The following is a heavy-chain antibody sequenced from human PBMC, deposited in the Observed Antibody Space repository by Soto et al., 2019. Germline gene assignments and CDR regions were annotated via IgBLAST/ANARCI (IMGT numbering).Heavy chain of an antibody. CDR1: GYTFNTYG. CDR3: ARDPHEFWTRYWFDP. Sequence: ASVKVSCKTSGYTFNTYGINWVRQAPGQGLELMGWISAYDGTTTYAEKFQGRVTLTTDTSTSTAYMELRSLRSDDTAIYHCARDPHEFWTRYWFDPWGQGTPVTVSS. V-gene: IGHV1-18*01. J-gene: IGHJ5*02. D-gene: IGHD3-3*01. CDR2: ISAYDGTT.